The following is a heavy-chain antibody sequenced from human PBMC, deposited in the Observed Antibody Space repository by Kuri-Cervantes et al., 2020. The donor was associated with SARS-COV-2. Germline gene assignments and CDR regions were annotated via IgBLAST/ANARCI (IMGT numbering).Heavy chain of an antibody. CDR1: GGSISGSNW. Sequence: SETLSLTCAVSGGSISGSNWWSWVRQPPGKGLEWIGEIYHSGSTNYNPSLKSRVTISVDKSKNQFSLKLSSVTAADTAVYYCAVRRYSWNVVRDDYYYGMDVWGQGTTVTVSS. J-gene: IGHJ6*02. D-gene: IGHD1-20*01. V-gene: IGHV4-4*02. CDR2: IYHSGST. CDR3: AVRRYSWNVVRDDYYYGMDV.